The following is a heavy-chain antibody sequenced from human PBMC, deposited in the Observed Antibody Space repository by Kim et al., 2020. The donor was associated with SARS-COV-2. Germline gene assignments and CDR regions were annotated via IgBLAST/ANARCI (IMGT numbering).Heavy chain of an antibody. V-gene: IGHV3-11*04. Sequence: ADSVKGRFTISRNNAKNSLYLQMNSLRAEDTAVYYCARAYSSGWAYFDYWGQGTLVTVSS. D-gene: IGHD6-19*01. CDR3: ARAYSSGWAYFDY. J-gene: IGHJ4*02.